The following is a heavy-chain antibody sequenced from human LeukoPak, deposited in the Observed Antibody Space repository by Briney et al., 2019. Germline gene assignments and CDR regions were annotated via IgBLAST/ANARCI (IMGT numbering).Heavy chain of an antibody. CDR3: ARGRYLTTSGGAAAGFLDY. CDR1: GGSISSSSYY. CDR2: INHSGST. Sequence: SETLSLTCTVSGGSISSSSYYWGWIRQPPGKGLEWIGEINHSGSINHSGSTKYNPSLKSRVTISVDTSQKQFSLRLTSVTAADTAVYYCARGRYLTTSGGAAAGFLDYWGQGSLVTVST. J-gene: IGHJ4*02. V-gene: IGHV4-39*07. D-gene: IGHD6-13*01.